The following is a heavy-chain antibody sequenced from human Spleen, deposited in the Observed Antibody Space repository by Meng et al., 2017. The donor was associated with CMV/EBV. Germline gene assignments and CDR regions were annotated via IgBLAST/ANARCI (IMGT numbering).Heavy chain of an antibody. V-gene: IGHV1-8*02. CDR3: AREGAIAARPGLVY. J-gene: IGHJ4*02. CDR1: GGTFSSYA. D-gene: IGHD6-6*01. CDR2: MNPNSGNT. Sequence: ASVKVSCKASGGTFSSYAISWVRQAPGQGLEWMGWMNPNSGNTGYAQKFQGRVTMTRNTSISTAYMELSSLRSEDTAVYYCAREGAIAARPGLVYWGQGTLVTVSS.